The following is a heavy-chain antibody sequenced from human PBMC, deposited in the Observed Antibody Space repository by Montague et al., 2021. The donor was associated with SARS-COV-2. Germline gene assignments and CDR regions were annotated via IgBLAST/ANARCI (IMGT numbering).Heavy chain of an antibody. V-gene: IGHV4-61*01. CDR3: TIEGHITTICSGCPRNWFDP. D-gene: IGHD2-2*01. J-gene: IGHJ5*02. CDR1: GVVELRRRSE. Sequence: SETLSLTCTVSGVVELRRRSEEHTSELQSHHDLVCRLLLEKKKSPEYNPSLKLRVTLSLDTSKNQFSLRLSSVTAADTAMYYCTIEGHITTICSGCPRNWFDPGGQGTLVTVSS. CDR2: LEKKKSP.